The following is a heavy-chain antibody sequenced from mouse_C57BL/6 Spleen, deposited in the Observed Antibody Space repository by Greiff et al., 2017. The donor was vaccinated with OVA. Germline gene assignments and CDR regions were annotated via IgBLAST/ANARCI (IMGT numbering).Heavy chain of an antibody. CDR3: ARDYDYGRGYYFDY. V-gene: IGHV5-17*01. CDR2: ISSGSSTI. CDR1: GFTFSDYG. Sequence: EVKVVESGGGLVKPGGSLKLSCAASGFTFSDYGMHWVRQAPEKGLEWVAYISSGSSTIYYADTVKGRFTISRDNAKNTLFLQMTSLRSEDTAMYYCARDYDYGRGYYFDYWGQGTTLTVSS. D-gene: IGHD2-4*01. J-gene: IGHJ2*01.